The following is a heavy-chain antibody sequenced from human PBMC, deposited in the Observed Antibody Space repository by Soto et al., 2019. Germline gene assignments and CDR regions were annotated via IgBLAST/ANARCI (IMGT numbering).Heavy chain of an antibody. V-gene: IGHV3-15*07. Sequence: GGSLRLSCPASGFTFSNGWINWDRRAPGERLEWVGRVKSKNDGGTTDFAAPVKGRFAISRDDSKNMVYLEMNSLQTEDTAIYYCTTDSYITSIIVRFDYWGHGTLVTVSS. CDR2: VKSKNDGGTT. J-gene: IGHJ4*01. D-gene: IGHD3-22*01. CDR1: GFTFSNGW. CDR3: TTDSYITSIIVRFDY.